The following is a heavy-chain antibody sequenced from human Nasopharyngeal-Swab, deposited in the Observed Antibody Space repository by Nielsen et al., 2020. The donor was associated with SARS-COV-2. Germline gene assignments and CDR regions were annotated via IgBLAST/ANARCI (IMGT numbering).Heavy chain of an antibody. CDR3: ATTAAAAGTSWFDP. CDR2: ISAYNGNT. D-gene: IGHD6-13*01. Sequence: ASVKVSCKASGYTFTSYGISWVRQAPGQGLEWMGWISAYNGNTIYAQKLQGRVTMTEDTSTDTAYMELSSLRSEDTAVYYCATTAAAAGTSWFDPWGQGTLVTVSS. CDR1: GYTFTSYG. J-gene: IGHJ5*02. V-gene: IGHV1-18*01.